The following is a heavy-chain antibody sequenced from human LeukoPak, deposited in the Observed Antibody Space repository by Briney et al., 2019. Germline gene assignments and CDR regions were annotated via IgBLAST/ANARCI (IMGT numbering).Heavy chain of an antibody. Sequence: SETLSLTCTVSGGSISSHYWSWIRQPPGKGLEWIGYIYYSGSTNYNPSLKSRVTISVDTSKNQFSLKLSSVTAADTAVYYCARVGMATIGYYMDVRGKGTTVTVSS. D-gene: IGHD5-24*01. CDR2: IYYSGST. J-gene: IGHJ6*03. CDR3: ARVGMATIGYYMDV. V-gene: IGHV4-59*11. CDR1: GGSISSHY.